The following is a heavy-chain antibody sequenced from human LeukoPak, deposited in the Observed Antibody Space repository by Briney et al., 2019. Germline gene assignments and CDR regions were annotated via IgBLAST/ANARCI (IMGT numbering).Heavy chain of an antibody. D-gene: IGHD3-3*02. CDR2: IYYSGST. V-gene: IGHV4-59*01. CDR1: GGSISTYY. Sequence: SETLSLTCTVPGGSISTYYWSWIRQSPGKGLEWIGYIYYSGSTNYNPSLKSRVTISVDTSRNQFSLKLSSVTAADTAVYYCARGTLAYYFDYWGQGTLVTVSS. CDR3: ARGTLAYYFDY. J-gene: IGHJ4*02.